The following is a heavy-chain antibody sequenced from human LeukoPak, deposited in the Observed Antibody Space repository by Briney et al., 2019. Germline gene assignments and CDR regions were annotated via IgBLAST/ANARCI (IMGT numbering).Heavy chain of an antibody. CDR2: MNPNSGNT. V-gene: IGHV1-8*01. D-gene: IGHD3-16*02. CDR1: GYTFTSYD. CDR3: ARSPGRLGELSP. J-gene: IGHJ5*02. Sequence: GASVKVSCKASGYTFTSYDIDWVRQATGQGLEWMGWMNPNSGNTGYAQKFQGRVTMTRNTSISTAYMELSSLRSEDTAVYYCARSPGRLGELSPWGQGTLVTVSS.